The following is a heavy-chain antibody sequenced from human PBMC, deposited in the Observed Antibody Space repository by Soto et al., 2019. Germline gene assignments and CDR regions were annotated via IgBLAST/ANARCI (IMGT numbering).Heavy chain of an antibody. J-gene: IGHJ4*02. CDR1: GGSISSGGYY. CDR3: ARGAAIPSYFDY. CDR2: IYYSGST. Sequence: LSLTCTVSGGSISSGGYYWTWIRQHPGKGLEWIGYIYYSGSTYYNPSLKSRVTISVDTSKNQFSLKLSSVTAADTAVYYCARGAAIPSYFDYWGQGTLVTVSS. V-gene: IGHV4-31*03. D-gene: IGHD2-2*01.